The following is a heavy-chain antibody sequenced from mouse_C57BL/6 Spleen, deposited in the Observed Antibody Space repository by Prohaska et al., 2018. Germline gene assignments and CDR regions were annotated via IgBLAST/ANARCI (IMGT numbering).Heavy chain of an antibody. Sequence: HGKSLEWIGDINPNNGGTSYNQKFKGKATLTVDKSSSTAYMELRSLTSEDSAVYYCARRIYYYGSSYCAMDYWGQGTSVTVSS. D-gene: IGHD1-1*01. V-gene: IGHV1-26*01. CDR3: ARRIYYYGSSYCAMDY. J-gene: IGHJ4*01. CDR2: INPNNGGT.